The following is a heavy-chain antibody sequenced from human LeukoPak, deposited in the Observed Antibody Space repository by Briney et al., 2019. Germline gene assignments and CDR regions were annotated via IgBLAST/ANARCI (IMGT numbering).Heavy chain of an antibody. J-gene: IGHJ4*02. D-gene: IGHD6-13*01. CDR2: INHSAST. CDR1: GGSFSGYY. V-gene: IGHV4-34*01. CDR3: ARGSSSWYVGKANAY. Sequence: SETLSLTCAVYGGSFSGYYWRWIRQPPGKGLEWVGEINHSASTNSNPSLKTPVTISVDTSKNQFSLKLSSVTAADTAVYYCARGSSSWYVGKANAYWGQGTLVTVSS.